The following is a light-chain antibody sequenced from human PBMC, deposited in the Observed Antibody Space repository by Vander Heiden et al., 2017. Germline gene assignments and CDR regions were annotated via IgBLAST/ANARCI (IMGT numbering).Light chain of an antibody. CDR3: QQTYSTPFT. Sequence: DIQMTQSPSSLSASVGDRVTITCRASPPITNYLNWYQQRPGEAPKLLIYLTSNLHTGVPLRFGGSGSGTDFTLTISSLQPEDFATYFCQQTYSTPFTFGQGTRLDIK. V-gene: IGKV1-39*01. J-gene: IGKJ2*01. CDR1: PPITNY. CDR2: LTS.